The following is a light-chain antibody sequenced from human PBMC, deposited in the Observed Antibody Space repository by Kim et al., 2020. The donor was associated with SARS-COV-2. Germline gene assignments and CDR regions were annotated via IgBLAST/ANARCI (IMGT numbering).Light chain of an antibody. CDR1: QSISSW. Sequence: SASVGDRVTITCRASQSISSWLAWYQQKPGKAPKLLIYKASSLESGVPSRFSGSGSGTEFTLTINSLQPDDFATYYCQQYNSYSYTFGQGTKLGI. CDR3: QQYNSYSYT. J-gene: IGKJ2*01. V-gene: IGKV1-5*03. CDR2: KAS.